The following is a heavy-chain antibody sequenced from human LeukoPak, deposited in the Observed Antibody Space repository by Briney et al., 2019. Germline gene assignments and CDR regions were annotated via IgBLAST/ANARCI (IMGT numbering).Heavy chain of an antibody. CDR3: ARDSPIGYDSSGYLSHAFDI. V-gene: IGHV3-53*01. CDR1: GFTVSSNY. CDR2: IYSGGST. Sequence: GGSLRLSCAASGFTVSSNYMSWVRQAPGKGLEWVSVIYSGGSTYYADSVKGRFTISRDNSKNTLYLQMNSLGAEDTAVYYCARDSPIGYDSSGYLSHAFDIWGQGTMVTVSS. D-gene: IGHD3-22*01. J-gene: IGHJ3*02.